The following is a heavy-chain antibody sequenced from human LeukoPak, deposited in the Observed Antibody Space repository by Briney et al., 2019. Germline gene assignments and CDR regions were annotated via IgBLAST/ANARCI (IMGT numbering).Heavy chain of an antibody. CDR3: VRGVSNDWYFDL. V-gene: IGHV4-39*07. CDR1: HGSIVTPNYF. J-gene: IGHJ2*01. Sequence: SETLSLTCSVSHGSIVTPNYFWGWIRQPPGKGLEFVASVQHTGFGYKSPSIRSRVAVSTNTSKNQFSLRLESVTAADTAVYYCVRGVSNDWYFDLWGSGTLVSISS. CDR2: VQHTGFG. D-gene: IGHD1-1*01.